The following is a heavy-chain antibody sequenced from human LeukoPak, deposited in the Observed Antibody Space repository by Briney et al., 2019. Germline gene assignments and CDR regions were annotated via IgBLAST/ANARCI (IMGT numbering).Heavy chain of an antibody. CDR3: ATDGGPYCSGGSCPPLDY. V-gene: IGHV1-8*01. J-gene: IGHJ4*02. CDR2: MNPNSGNT. CDR1: GYTFTSYD. D-gene: IGHD2-15*01. Sequence: ASVKVSCKASGYTFTSYDINWVRQATGQGLEWMGWMNPNSGNTGYAQKFQGRVTMTRSTSISTAYMELSSLRSEDTAVYYCATDGGPYCSGGSCPPLDYWGQGTLVTVSS.